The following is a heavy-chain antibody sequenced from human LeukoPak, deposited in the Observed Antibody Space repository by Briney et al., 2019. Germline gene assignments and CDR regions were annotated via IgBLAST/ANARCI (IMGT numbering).Heavy chain of an antibody. D-gene: IGHD1-26*01. CDR2: IAYDGSKK. Sequence: PGGSLRLSCAASGFTFSSYGMHWVRQAPGKGLEWVAVIAYDGSKKYYADSVKGRFTISRDNSKNTLYLQMNSLRAEDTAVYYCAKDRPLYSGSQHFDYWGQGTLVTVSS. V-gene: IGHV3-30*18. CDR1: GFTFSSYG. CDR3: AKDRPLYSGSQHFDY. J-gene: IGHJ4*02.